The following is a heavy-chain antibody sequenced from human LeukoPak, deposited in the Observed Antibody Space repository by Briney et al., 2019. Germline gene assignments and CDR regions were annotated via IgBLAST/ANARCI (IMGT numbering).Heavy chain of an antibody. Sequence: ASVKVSCKASGYTFTSYDINWVRQATGQGLEWMGWMNPNSGNTGYAQKFQGRVTITGNTSISTAYMELSSLRSEDTAVYYCAMTGPQWLAEDYWGQGTLVTVS. D-gene: IGHD6-19*01. CDR2: MNPNSGNT. CDR3: AMTGPQWLAEDY. V-gene: IGHV1-8*01. CDR1: GYTFTSYD. J-gene: IGHJ4*02.